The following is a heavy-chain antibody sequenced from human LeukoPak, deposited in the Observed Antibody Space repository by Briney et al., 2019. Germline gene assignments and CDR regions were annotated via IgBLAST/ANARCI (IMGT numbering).Heavy chain of an antibody. J-gene: IGHJ4*02. CDR3: AKEGGEWELYNDY. CDR1: GFTFSTFA. V-gene: IGHV3-23*01. D-gene: IGHD1-26*01. CDR2: ISGSGGST. Sequence: GGSLRLSCAASGFTFSTFAMIWVRQAPGKGLEWVSAISGSGGSTYYADSVKGRFTISRDNSKNTLYLQMNSLRAEDTAVYYCAKEGGEWELYNDYWGQGTLVTVSS.